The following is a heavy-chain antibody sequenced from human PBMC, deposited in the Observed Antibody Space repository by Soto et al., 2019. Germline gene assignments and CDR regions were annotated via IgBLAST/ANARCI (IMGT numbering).Heavy chain of an antibody. CDR2: IYYNGDT. CDR3: ARDDCVSTSCYVSY. Sequence: SETLSLTCTVSGGSLSNNYWSWIRQPPGRGLEWIGYIYYNGDTSYNPSLRSRVTISVDTSKNQFSVRLSSVTAADTAVYYCARDDCVSTSCYVSYWAQGTLVTVSS. CDR1: GGSLSNNY. J-gene: IGHJ4*02. V-gene: IGHV4-59*01. D-gene: IGHD2-2*01.